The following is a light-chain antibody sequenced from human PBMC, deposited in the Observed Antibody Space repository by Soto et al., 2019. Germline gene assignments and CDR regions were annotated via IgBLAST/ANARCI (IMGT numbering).Light chain of an antibody. Sequence: ETVLTQSPARPSLPPGESATLSCRASRSLDSGQLAWYQQKVGRAPRLLIHDAFIRATGIPDRFSGSGSGTDFTLTIARLEPEDFAVYYCQQYGGSPRTFGQGTRLEI. V-gene: IGKV3-20*01. J-gene: IGKJ5*01. CDR3: QQYGGSPRT. CDR1: RSLDSGQ. CDR2: DAF.